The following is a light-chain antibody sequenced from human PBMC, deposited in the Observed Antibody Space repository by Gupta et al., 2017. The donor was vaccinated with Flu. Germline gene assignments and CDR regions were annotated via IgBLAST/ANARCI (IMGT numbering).Light chain of an antibody. CDR2: NTN. CDR3: AAWDNSRNGVV. CDR1: SSNIGNNN. J-gene: IGLJ2*01. V-gene: IGLV1-44*01. Sequence: QSVLTQPLSASATPGQTVTISCSGTSSNIGNNNVNWYQHLPGTAPKLLIYNTNQQSSGVPDRFSGSKSGTSAALAISGLQAEDEADYYCAAWDNSRNGVVFGGGTKLTVL.